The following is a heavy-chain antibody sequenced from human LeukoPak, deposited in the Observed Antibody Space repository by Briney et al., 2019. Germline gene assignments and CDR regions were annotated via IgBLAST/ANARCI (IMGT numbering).Heavy chain of an antibody. Sequence: GASVKVSCKASGYTFTSYGISWVRQAPGQGLEWMGWISAYNGNTNYAQKLQGRVTMTTDTSTSTAYMELSRLRSDDTAVYYCAREGAARVLDGYCSGGSCYHSRSFVFPAQKDWYFDLWGRGTLVTVSS. V-gene: IGHV1-18*01. D-gene: IGHD2-15*01. CDR1: GYTFTSYG. J-gene: IGHJ2*01. CDR2: ISAYNGNT. CDR3: AREGAARVLDGYCSGGSCYHSRSFVFPAQKDWYFDL.